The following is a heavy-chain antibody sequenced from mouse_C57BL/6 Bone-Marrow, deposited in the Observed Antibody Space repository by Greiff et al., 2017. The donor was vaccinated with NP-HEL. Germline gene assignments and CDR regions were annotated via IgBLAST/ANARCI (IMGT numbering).Heavy chain of an antibody. CDR2: ISSGGSYT. CDR1: GFTFSSYG. J-gene: IGHJ2*01. CDR3: ARRARLLDY. Sequence: EVHLVESGGDLVKPGGSLKLSCAASGFTFSSYGMSWVRQTPDKRLEWFATISSGGSYTYYPDSVKGRFTISRDNAKNTLYLQMSSLKSEDTAMYYCARRARLLDYWGQGTTLTVSS. D-gene: IGHD3-2*02. V-gene: IGHV5-6*01.